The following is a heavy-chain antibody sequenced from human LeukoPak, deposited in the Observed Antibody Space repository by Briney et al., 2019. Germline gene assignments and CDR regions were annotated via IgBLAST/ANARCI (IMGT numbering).Heavy chain of an antibody. CDR3: AREVGVDYYDSSGYFDY. V-gene: IGHV3-48*04. CDR2: ISSSSSTI. J-gene: IGHJ4*02. CDR1: GFTFSSYS. Sequence: GGSLRLSCAASGFTFSSYSMNWVRQAPGKGLEWVSYISSSSSTIYYADSVKGRFTISRDNAKNSLYLQMNSLRAEDTAVHYCAREVGVDYYDSSGYFDYWGQGTLVTVSS. D-gene: IGHD3-22*01.